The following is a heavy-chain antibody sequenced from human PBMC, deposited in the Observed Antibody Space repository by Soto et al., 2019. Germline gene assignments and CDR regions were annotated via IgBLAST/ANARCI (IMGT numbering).Heavy chain of an antibody. CDR1: GYTFTAYY. CDR2: INPNNGGT. Sequence: QVQLVQSGAEVKKPGASVTVSCKASGYTFTAYYIHWVRQAPGQGLEWMGWINPNNGGTTYAQKFQGRVTMTRDTSISTAYMELKRLTSDDTAVYYCARGVTDDYGSGDWFDPWGQGTLVTVSS. J-gene: IGHJ5*02. V-gene: IGHV1-2*02. D-gene: IGHD4-17*01. CDR3: ARGVTDDYGSGDWFDP.